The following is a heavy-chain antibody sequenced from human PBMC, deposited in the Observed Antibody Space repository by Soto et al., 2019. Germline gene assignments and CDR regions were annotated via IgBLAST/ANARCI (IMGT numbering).Heavy chain of an antibody. D-gene: IGHD4-17*01. V-gene: IGHV1-69*12. CDR1: GGTFSSYA. J-gene: IGHJ6*02. CDR2: IIPIFGTA. CDR3: ARDGVAATGGYYGSYGMDV. Sequence: QVQLVQSGAEVKKPGSSVKVSCKASGGTFSSYAISWVRQAPGQGLEWMGGIIPIFGTANYAQKFQGRVTIPGDESTSTAYMELSSLRSEDTAVYYCARDGVAATGGYYGSYGMDVWGQGTTVTVSS.